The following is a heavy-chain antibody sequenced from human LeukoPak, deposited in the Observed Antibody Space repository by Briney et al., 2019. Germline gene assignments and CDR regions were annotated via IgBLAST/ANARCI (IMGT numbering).Heavy chain of an antibody. CDR1: GFSFNSYA. J-gene: IGHJ4*02. CDR3: AKDRSDNKTWYAGSH. V-gene: IGHV3-23*01. Sequence: PGGSLRLSCAASGFSFNSYAMSWVRQAPGKGLEWVSGISGSGDSTYYADSVKGRFTISRDNSWNTLFLQMNSLRDEDTAVYYCAKDRSDNKTWYAGSHWGQGTLVTVSS. D-gene: IGHD2-8*01. CDR2: ISGSGDST.